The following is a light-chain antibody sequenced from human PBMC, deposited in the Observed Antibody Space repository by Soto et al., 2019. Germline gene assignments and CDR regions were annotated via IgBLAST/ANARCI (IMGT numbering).Light chain of an antibody. CDR3: HRCNEWPWT. V-gene: IGKV3-15*01. CDR2: RAS. Sequence: EIVLTQSPATLSVSPGERATLSCRANQSISGNLATYQQKPGQDTRLLITRASPRAPRIPARFSGSASGTEFTLSFCRLQSEDFAVYYCHRCNEWPWTFGKGTKVDIK. J-gene: IGKJ1*01. CDR1: QSISGN.